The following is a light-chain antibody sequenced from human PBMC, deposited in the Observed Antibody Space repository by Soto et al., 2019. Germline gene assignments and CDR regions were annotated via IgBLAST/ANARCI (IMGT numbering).Light chain of an antibody. J-gene: IGKJ5*01. V-gene: IGKV3-15*01. CDR1: QSVSSN. CDR2: GIS. CDR3: QQHNKWPLT. Sequence: EIVMTQSPATLSVSPGERATLSCRASQSVSSNLAWYQQKPGQAPRLLIYGISTRATGISARFSGSGSGTECTLTISSLQSEDFAVYYCQQHNKWPLTFGQGTRLE.